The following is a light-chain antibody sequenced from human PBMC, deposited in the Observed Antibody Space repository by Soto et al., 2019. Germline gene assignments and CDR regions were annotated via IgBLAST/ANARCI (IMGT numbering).Light chain of an antibody. CDR2: GVS. V-gene: IGKV3-20*01. Sequence: EIVLTQSPGALSLSPGEGATLSCRASQAVISGYLAWYQQKPGQAPRLLMYGVSSRPTGISDRFSGSGSGTDFTLTITRLEPEDFALYYCQQYGVPPFNFGQGTKHQIK. CDR1: QAVISGY. J-gene: IGKJ2*01. CDR3: QQYGVPPFN.